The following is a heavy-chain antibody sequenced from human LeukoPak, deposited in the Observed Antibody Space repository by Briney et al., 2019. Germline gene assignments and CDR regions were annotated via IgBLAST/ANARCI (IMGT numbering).Heavy chain of an antibody. CDR1: GFTFSSYW. D-gene: IGHD1-1*01. CDR2: ISSSSSYI. Sequence: GGSLRLSCIASGFTFSSYWMSWVRQAPGKGLEWGSSISSSSSYIYYADSVKGRFTISRDNAKNSLDLQMNSLRAEDTAVYYCWTGTKPDYWGQGTLVTVSS. V-gene: IGHV3-21*01. CDR3: WTGTKPDY. J-gene: IGHJ4*02.